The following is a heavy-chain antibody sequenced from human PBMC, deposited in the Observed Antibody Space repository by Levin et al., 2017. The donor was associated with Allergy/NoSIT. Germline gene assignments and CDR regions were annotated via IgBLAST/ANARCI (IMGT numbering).Heavy chain of an antibody. J-gene: IGHJ5*02. CDR2: IWYDGSNK. D-gene: IGHD1-26*01. CDR3: ARGTRKYGSGSYLGFDP. Sequence: GGSLRLSCAASGFTFSSYGMHWVRQAPGKGLEWVAVIWYDGSNKYYADSVKGRFTISRDNSKNTLYLQMNSLRAEDTAVYYCARGTRKYGSGSYLGFDPWGQGTLVTVSS. V-gene: IGHV3-33*01. CDR1: GFTFSSYG.